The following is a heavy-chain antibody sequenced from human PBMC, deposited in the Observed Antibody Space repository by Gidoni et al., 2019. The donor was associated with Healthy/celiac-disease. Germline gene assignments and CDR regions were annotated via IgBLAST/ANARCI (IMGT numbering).Heavy chain of an antibody. CDR3: ASVGFDP. J-gene: IGHJ5*02. CDR2: ISRSSSYI. V-gene: IGHV3-21*01. CDR1: GFTFSSYS. D-gene: IGHD2-15*01. Sequence: EVQLVESGGGRVKPGGSLRRSCAASGFTFSSYSMNGVRQAPGKGLEWVSPISRSSSYISSADSVKGRFTISRDNAKNSLYLQMNSLRAEDTAVYYCASVGFDPWGQGTLVTVSS.